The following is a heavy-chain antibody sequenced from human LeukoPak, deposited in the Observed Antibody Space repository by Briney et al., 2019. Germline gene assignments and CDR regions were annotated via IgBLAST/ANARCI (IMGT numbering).Heavy chain of an antibody. Sequence: PGGSLRLSCAASGFSFSSYPMNWVRQAPGKGLEWLPYITSSSSTTYYADSVKGRFTISRDNAKNSLYLQMSRLRAEDTAIYYCARDERHVDTAMSFDLWGRGTLVTVSS. J-gene: IGHJ2*01. D-gene: IGHD5-18*01. CDR3: ARDERHVDTAMSFDL. CDR1: GFSFSSYP. CDR2: ITSSSSTT. V-gene: IGHV3-48*01.